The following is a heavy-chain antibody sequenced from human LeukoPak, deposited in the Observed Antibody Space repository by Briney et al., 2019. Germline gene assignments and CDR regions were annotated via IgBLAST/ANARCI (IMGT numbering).Heavy chain of an antibody. D-gene: IGHD2-15*01. V-gene: IGHV3-23*01. CDR3: AKTDTEYCDDTSGGSCYSYYYYGMDV. CDR1: GFTFSSYA. Sequence: GGSLRVSCAASGFTFSSYAMSWVRQAPGKGLEWVSAISGSGGSTYYADSVKGRFTISRDNSKNTLYLQMNSLRAEDTAVYYCAKTDTEYCDDTSGGSCYSYYYYGMDVWGQGTTVTVSS. J-gene: IGHJ6*02. CDR2: ISGSGGST.